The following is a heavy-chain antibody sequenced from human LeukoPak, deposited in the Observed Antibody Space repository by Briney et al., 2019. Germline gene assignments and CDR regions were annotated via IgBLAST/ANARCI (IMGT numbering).Heavy chain of an antibody. D-gene: IGHD6-13*01. J-gene: IGHJ5*02. CDR2: IYYSGST. CDR3: ARHRIAAAGPTPKNWFDP. V-gene: IGHV4-39*01. Sequence: SETLSLTCTVSGGSISSSSYYWGWIRQPPGKGLEWIGSIYYSGSTYYNPSLKSRVTISVDTSKNQFSLKLSSVTAADTAVYYSARHRIAAAGPTPKNWFDPWGQGTLVTVSS. CDR1: GGSISSSSYY.